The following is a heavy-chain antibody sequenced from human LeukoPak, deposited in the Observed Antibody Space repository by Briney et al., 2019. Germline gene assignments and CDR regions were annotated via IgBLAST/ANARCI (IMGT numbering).Heavy chain of an antibody. Sequence: SEILSLTCTVSGGSISSYYWSWIRLPPGKGLEWIGYIYYSGSTNYNPSLKSRVTISVDTSKNQFSLKLSSVTAADTAVYYCARDLGNMIHDAFDIWGQGTMVTVSS. J-gene: IGHJ3*02. CDR3: ARDLGNMIHDAFDI. V-gene: IGHV4-59*01. D-gene: IGHD3-16*01. CDR1: GGSISSYY. CDR2: IYYSGST.